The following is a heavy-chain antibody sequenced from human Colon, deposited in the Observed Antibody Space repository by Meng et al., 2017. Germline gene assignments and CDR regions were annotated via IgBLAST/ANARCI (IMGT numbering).Heavy chain of an antibody. J-gene: IGHJ5*02. CDR3: ARERLSSGWYGGRWFDP. CDR2: INYSGST. CDR1: GGSLGGYY. D-gene: IGHD6-19*01. V-gene: IGHV4-34*01. Sequence: QVQLQRMGEGPAEPLESPSLTWAVYGGSLGGYYWRWIRHPQGKGLEWSGEINYSGSTNYNPSHKNRVTISVDTSKNQFSLKLSSVTAADTAVYDCARERLSSGWYGGRWFDPWGQGTLVTVSS.